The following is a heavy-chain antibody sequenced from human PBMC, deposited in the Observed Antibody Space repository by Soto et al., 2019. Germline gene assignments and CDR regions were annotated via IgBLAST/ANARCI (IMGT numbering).Heavy chain of an antibody. V-gene: IGHV3-30-3*01. Sequence: QVQLVVSGGGVVQPGRSLRLSCAASGFTFSSYAMHWVGQAPGKGLGWVAVISYDGSNKYYADSVKGRVTISRDNSKNTLYPQMNSLGAEDTAVYYCARDSVTVLRFLEWSFDYWGQGTPGTVSS. CDR3: ARDSVTVLRFLEWSFDY. D-gene: IGHD3-3*01. CDR2: ISYDGSNK. J-gene: IGHJ4*02. CDR1: GFTFSSYA.